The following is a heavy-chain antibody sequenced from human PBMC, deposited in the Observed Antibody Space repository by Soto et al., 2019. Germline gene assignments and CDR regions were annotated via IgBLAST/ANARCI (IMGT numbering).Heavy chain of an antibody. V-gene: IGHV3-23*01. CDR3: EKAPVGYCSTTSCYGEY. Sequence: GGSLRLSCAASGFTFSSYAMSWVRQAPGKGLEWVSAISSSGGSTYYADSVKGRFTISRDSSKNTLYLQMNSLRAEDTAVYYCEKAPVGYCSTTSCYGEYWGQGTLVTVSS. CDR2: ISSSGGST. CDR1: GFTFSSYA. J-gene: IGHJ4*02. D-gene: IGHD2-2*01.